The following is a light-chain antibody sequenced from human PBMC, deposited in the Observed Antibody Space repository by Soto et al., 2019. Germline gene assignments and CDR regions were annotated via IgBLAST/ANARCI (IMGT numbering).Light chain of an antibody. CDR2: AAS. J-gene: IGKJ1*01. Sequence: AIQMTQSPSSLSASVGDRVTITCRASQGIRNELGWYQQKPGRAPKLLIYAASTLQSGVPSRFSGSGSGTDFALTVSSLQPEDFATYYYLQDYNYPWTFGQGTKVEIK. CDR3: LQDYNYPWT. CDR1: QGIRNE. V-gene: IGKV1-6*01.